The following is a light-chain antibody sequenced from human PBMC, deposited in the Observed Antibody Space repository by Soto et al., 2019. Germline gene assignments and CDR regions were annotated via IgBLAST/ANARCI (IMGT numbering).Light chain of an antibody. V-gene: IGKV3-15*01. CDR3: QQDNNWPS. CDR1: QTVSRN. CDR2: DIS. Sequence: SQSPSTLSVSTGERATLSCRASQTVSRNLAWYQQMPVQAQLLLIYDISHMTTGVPSRFSGSGSATEFTLTIRSLQSDNSAVYFFQQDNNWPSFAQGTRLAIK. J-gene: IGKJ5*01.